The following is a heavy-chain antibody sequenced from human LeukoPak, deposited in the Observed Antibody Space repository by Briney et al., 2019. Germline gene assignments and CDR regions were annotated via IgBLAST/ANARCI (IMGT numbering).Heavy chain of an antibody. CDR3: ARGKLQFPANYYGSGRAYYYYGMDV. J-gene: IGHJ6*02. CDR2: INHSGST. Sequence: PSETLSLTCAVYGGSFSGYYWSWIRQPPGKGLEWIGEINHSGSTNYNPSLKSRVTISVDTSKNQFSLKLSSVTAADTAVYYCARGKLQFPANYYGSGRAYYYYGMDVWGQGTTVTVSS. D-gene: IGHD3-10*01. CDR1: GGSFSGYY. V-gene: IGHV4-34*01.